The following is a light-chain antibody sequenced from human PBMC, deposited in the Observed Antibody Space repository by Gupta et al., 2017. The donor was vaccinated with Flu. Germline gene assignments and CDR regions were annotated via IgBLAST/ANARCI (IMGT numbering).Light chain of an antibody. J-gene: IGKJ1*01. Sequence: VIPQSPAPLSVSPGARATLSCRASQSIGSNVAWYQQKPGQPPRLVIYGASTRAAGIPARCSGSGSGTEFTLTIGGLQSEDVAVYYCQHYNNWPPWTFGQGTKL. CDR1: QSIGSN. V-gene: IGKV3-15*01. CDR2: GAS. CDR3: QHYNNWPPWT.